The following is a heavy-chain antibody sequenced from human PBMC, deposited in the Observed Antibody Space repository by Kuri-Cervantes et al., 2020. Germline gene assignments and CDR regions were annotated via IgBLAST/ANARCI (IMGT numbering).Heavy chain of an antibody. V-gene: IGHV3-30*03. CDR2: ISYDGSNK. CDR1: GFTFDDYA. CDR3: ARECGGHPNYFDY. J-gene: IGHJ4*02. Sequence: GESLKISCAASGFTFDDYAIHWVRQAPGKGLEWVAVISYDGSNKYYADSVKGRFTISRDNSKNTLYLQMNSLRAEDTAVYYCARECGGHPNYFDYWGQGTLVTVSS. D-gene: IGHD2-21*01.